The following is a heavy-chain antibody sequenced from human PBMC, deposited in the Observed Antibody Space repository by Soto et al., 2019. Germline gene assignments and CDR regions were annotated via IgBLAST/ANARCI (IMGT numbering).Heavy chain of an antibody. CDR3: AKVLEQYYYYYGMDV. Sequence: QVQLVESGGGVVQPGRSLRLSCAASGFTFSSYGMHWVRPAPGKGLEWVAVISYDGSNKYYADSVKGRFTISRDNSKNTLYLQMNSPRAEDTAVYYCAKVLEQYYYYYGMDVWGQGTTVTVSS. D-gene: IGHD3-3*01. CDR1: GFTFSSYG. CDR2: ISYDGSNK. V-gene: IGHV3-30*18. J-gene: IGHJ6*02.